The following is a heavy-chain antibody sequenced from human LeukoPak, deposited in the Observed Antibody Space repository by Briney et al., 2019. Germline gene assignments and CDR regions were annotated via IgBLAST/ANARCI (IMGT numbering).Heavy chain of an antibody. CDR3: ARAITPNWGSDS. CDR1: GFTFSSYG. D-gene: IGHD7-27*01. Sequence: GGSLRLSCAASGFTFSSYGMHWVRQAPGKGLEWVAIIWYDGSHKYYAYSVKGRFTVSRDDSKNTLYLQMNSLRAEDTAVYYCARAITPNWGSDSWGQGTLLTVSS. V-gene: IGHV3-33*01. J-gene: IGHJ4*02. CDR2: IWYDGSHK.